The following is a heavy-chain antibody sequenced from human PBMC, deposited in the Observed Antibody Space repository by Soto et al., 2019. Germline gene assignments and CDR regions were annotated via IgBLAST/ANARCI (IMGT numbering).Heavy chain of an antibody. CDR1: GFTFSNYA. CDR2: ISYDGTNK. V-gene: IGHV3-30-3*01. Sequence: QVQLVESGGGVVQPGRSLRLSCAASGFTFSNYAMHWVRQGPGKGLEWVAVISYDGTNKCYADSVKGRFTISRDNSKNTLYLQMNSLRAEDTAVYYCARDGSYYDSSGYYYSVPGDYWGQGTLVTVSS. J-gene: IGHJ4*02. CDR3: ARDGSYYDSSGYYYSVPGDY. D-gene: IGHD3-22*01.